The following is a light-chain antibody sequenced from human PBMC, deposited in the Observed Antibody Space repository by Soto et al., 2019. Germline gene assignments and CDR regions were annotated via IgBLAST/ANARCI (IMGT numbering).Light chain of an antibody. Sequence: EIVMTQSPATLSVSPGERATLSCRASQGVRSNLAWYQQKPGQAPRLLIYGASTRATGIPARCSGSGSGTEFTFTISSLQSEDFAAYYCLQYNNWVPAFGQGTKVEIK. CDR3: LQYNNWVPA. V-gene: IGKV3-15*01. CDR2: GAS. CDR1: QGVRSN. J-gene: IGKJ1*01.